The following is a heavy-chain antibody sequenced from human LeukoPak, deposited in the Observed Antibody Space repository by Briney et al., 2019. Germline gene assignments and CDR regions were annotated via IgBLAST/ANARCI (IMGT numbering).Heavy chain of an antibody. V-gene: IGHV1-18*01. CDR1: GYTFTIYG. J-gene: IGHJ3*02. D-gene: IGHD1-26*01. CDR3: AREGAYIGGPQASDI. CDR2: ISGYNAIT. Sequence: ASVRLSSTASGYTFTIYGISWVRQAPGQGLGWMGGISGYNAITETSQKVQGRLTLTADTSTSTAYMELRTVRSDDTAGYYCAREGAYIGGPQASDIWGQGTMVTVS.